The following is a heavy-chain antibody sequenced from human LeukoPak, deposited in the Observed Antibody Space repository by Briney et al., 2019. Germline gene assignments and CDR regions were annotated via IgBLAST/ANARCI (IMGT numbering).Heavy chain of an antibody. V-gene: IGHV1-2*06. Sequence: ASVKVSCKAPGYTFTGDYMHWVRQAPGQGLEWMGRINPNSGGTNYAQKFQGRVTMTRDTSISTPYMELSRLRSDDTAVYYCAKARFGETDYWGQGTLVSLSS. J-gene: IGHJ4*02. CDR3: AKARFGETDY. D-gene: IGHD3-10*02. CDR2: INPNSGGT. CDR1: GYTFTGDY.